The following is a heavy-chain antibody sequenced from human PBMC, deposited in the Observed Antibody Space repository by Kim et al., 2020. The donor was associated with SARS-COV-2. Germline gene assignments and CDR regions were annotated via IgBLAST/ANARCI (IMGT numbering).Heavy chain of an antibody. J-gene: IGHJ2*01. CDR3: ARDLIVGNWYFDL. V-gene: IGHV4-59*01. Sequence: YNPSLKSRVTISVDTSKNQFSLKLSSVTAADTAVYYCARDLIVGNWYFDLWGRGTLVTVSS. D-gene: IGHD3-22*01.